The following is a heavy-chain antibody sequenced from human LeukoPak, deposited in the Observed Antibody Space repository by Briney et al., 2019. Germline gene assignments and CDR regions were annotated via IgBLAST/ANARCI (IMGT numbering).Heavy chain of an antibody. CDR3: ARGHDFWSGYWIS. CDR2: INHSGST. Sequence: SETLSLTCAVYGGSFSGYYWSWIRQPPGKGLEWIGEINHSGSTNYNPSLKSRVTISVDTSKNQFSLKLSSVTAADTAVYYCARGHDFWSGYWISWGQGTLVTVSS. J-gene: IGHJ4*02. D-gene: IGHD3-3*01. V-gene: IGHV4-34*01. CDR1: GGSFSGYY.